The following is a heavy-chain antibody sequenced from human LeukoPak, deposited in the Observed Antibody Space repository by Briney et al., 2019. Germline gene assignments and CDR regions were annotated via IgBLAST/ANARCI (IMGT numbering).Heavy chain of an antibody. CDR3: ASHHFPYCDVLTGYSDY. Sequence: PGGSLRLACAASGFTLSSYWLSWVRQAPGKGLERVPKIKHDGSEKYHADSVRGRFTISRDSAKTSLFLQMSSLRAEDTAVYYCASHHFPYCDVLTGYSDYWRQGTLVTVSS. J-gene: IGHJ4*02. CDR2: IKHDGSEK. CDR1: GFTLSSYW. D-gene: IGHD3-9*01. V-gene: IGHV3-7*01.